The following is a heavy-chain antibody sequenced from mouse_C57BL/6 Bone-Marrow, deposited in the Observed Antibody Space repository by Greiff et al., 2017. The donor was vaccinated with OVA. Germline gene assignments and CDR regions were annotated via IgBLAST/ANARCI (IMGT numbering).Heavy chain of an antibody. Sequence: EVKLVESGGGLVKPGGSLKLSCAASGFTFSDYGMHWVRQAPEKGLEWVAYISSGSSTIYYADTVKGRFTISRDNAKNTLFLQMTSLRSEDTAMYYCADDGYYPSWFAYWGQGTLVTVSA. D-gene: IGHD2-3*01. V-gene: IGHV5-17*01. CDR2: ISSGSSTI. J-gene: IGHJ3*01. CDR1: GFTFSDYG. CDR3: ADDGYYPSWFAY.